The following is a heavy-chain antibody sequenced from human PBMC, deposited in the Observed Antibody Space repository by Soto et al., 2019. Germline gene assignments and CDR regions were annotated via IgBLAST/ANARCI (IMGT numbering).Heavy chain of an antibody. CDR2: MYYGGRT. CDR3: ARGTPSPLIVRSSRGPWFDP. CDR1: GGSISSYY. V-gene: IGHV4-59*08. Sequence: SETLSLTCTVSGGSISSYYWSWIRQPPGKGLEWIVYMYYGGRTNYNPSLKSRVTISVDTSKMQVSLKLSSVTAADTAVYFCARGTPSPLIVRSSRGPWFDPWGQGTLVTSSS. D-gene: IGHD2-15*01. J-gene: IGHJ5*02.